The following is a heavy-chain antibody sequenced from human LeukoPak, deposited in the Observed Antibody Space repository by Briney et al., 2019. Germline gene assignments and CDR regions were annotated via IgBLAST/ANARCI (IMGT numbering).Heavy chain of an antibody. V-gene: IGHV4-61*08. CDR3: AGDQGGSAHRHAFDI. CDR1: GGSVDTIDYY. J-gene: IGHJ3*02. D-gene: IGHD1-26*01. CDR2: MYHTGSS. Sequence: PSETLSLTCTVSGGSVDTIDYYWSWIRQPPGKGLAWIGYMYHTGSSIYSPSLKSRLTISVDTSKNQFTLNLSSMTAADTAVYYCAGDQGGSAHRHAFDIWGQGTLVTVSS.